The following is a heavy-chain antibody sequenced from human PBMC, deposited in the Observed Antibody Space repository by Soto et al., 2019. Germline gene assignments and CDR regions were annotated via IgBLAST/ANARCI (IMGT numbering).Heavy chain of an antibody. D-gene: IGHD4-17*01. CDR2: ISGSGGST. V-gene: IGHV3-23*01. J-gene: IGHJ4*02. CDR1: GFTFSSYA. CDR3: AKGSFVDYVGGYDY. Sequence: GGSLRLSCAASGFTFSSYAMSWVRQAPGKGLEWVSAISGSGGSTYYADSVKGRFTISRDNSKNTLYLQMNSLRAEDTAVYYCAKGSFVDYVGGYDYWGQGTLVTVSS.